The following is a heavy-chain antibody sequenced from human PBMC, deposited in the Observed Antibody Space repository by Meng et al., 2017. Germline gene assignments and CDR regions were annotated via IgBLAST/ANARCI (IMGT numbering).Heavy chain of an antibody. CDR2: IWYDGSNK. V-gene: IGHV3-33*01. CDR1: GFTFSSYG. CDR3: ARVVYSSGWSFDY. D-gene: IGHD6-19*01. J-gene: IGHJ4*02. Sequence: VRRVELGGGGVQPGRSLRLSCAASGFTFSSYGMHWVRQAPGKGLEWVAVIWYDGSNKYYADSVKGRFTISRDNSKNTLYLQMNSLRAEDTAVYYCARVVYSSGWSFDYWGQGTLVTVSS.